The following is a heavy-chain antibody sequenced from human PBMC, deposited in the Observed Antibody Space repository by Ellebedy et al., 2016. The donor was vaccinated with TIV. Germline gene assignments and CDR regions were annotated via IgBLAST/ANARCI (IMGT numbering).Heavy chain of an antibody. CDR1: GYSFTSYW. CDR2: IYPGDSDT. J-gene: IGHJ4*02. Sequence: GESLKISCKASGYSFTSYWIGWVRQMPGKGLEWMGIIYPGDSDTRYSPSFQGQVTISADKSISTAYLQWRSLKASDTAIYYCARAATYDFWSGWGQGTLVTVSS. CDR3: ARAATYDFWSG. D-gene: IGHD3-3*01. V-gene: IGHV5-51*01.